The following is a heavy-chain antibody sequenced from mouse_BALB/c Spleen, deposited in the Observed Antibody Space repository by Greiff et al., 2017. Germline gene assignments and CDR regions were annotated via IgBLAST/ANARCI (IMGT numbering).Heavy chain of an antibody. Sequence: EVQLQESGPGLVKPSQSLSLTCSVTGYSITSGYYWNWIRQFPGNKLEWMGYISYDGSNNYNPSLKNRISITRDTSKNQFFLKLNSVTTEDTATYYCARAGGNYLYYYAMDYWGQGTSVTVSS. CDR2: ISYDGSN. D-gene: IGHD2-1*01. CDR3: ARAGGNYLYYYAMDY. V-gene: IGHV3-6*02. CDR1: GYSITSGYY. J-gene: IGHJ4*01.